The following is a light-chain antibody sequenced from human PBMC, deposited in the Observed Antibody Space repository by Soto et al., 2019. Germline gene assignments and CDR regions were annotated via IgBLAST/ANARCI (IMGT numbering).Light chain of an antibody. Sequence: SYELTQPPSGSVAPGQTAEISGWGDNIESTGVHWYQQKPGQASVLVVYDDSDRPSEIPERFSGSNSGNTATLTISRVEAGDEADYYCQVWHSGSDKSVFAAGRKVTVL. CDR3: QVWHSGSDKSV. CDR1: NIESTG. J-gene: IGLJ1*01. V-gene: IGLV3-21*02. CDR2: DDS.